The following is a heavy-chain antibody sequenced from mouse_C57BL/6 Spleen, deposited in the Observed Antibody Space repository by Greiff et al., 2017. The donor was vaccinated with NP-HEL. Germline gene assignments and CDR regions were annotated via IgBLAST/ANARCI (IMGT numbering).Heavy chain of an antibody. V-gene: IGHV1-62-2*01. CDR3: ARHEEGAYYGSSYAFDY. D-gene: IGHD1-1*01. J-gene: IGHJ2*01. CDR1: GYTFTEYT. CDR2: FYPGSGSI. Sequence: QVQLQQSGAELVKPGASVKLSCKASGYTFTEYTIHWVKQRSGQGLEWIGWFYPGSGSIKYNEKFKDKATLTADKSSSTVYMELSRLTAEDSAVYFCARHEEGAYYGSSYAFDYWGQGTTRTVSS.